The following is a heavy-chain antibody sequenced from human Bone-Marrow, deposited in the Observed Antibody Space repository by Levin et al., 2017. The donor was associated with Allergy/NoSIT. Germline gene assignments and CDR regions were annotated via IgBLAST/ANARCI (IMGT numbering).Heavy chain of an antibody. CDR2: INPSGTSA. J-gene: IGHJ4*02. V-gene: IGHV1-46*01. Sequence: GASVKVSCKTSGYSFTRYYLHWVRQAPGQRLEWMGIINPSGTSANYAQKFKGRVTMTRDTSTTTVYMELSSLRFEDTAVYYCVRGGDLDYWGQGTRVTVSS. D-gene: IGHD3-16*01. CDR3: VRGGDLDY. CDR1: GYSFTRYY.